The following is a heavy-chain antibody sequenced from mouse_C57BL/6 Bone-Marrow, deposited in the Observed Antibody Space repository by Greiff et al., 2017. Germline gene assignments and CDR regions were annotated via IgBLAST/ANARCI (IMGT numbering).Heavy chain of an antibody. Sequence: VQLQQSGAELVRPGASVKLSCTASGFNIKDDYMHWVKQRPEQGLEWIGWIDPGNGDTEYASKFQGKATITADTSSNTADLQLSSLTSEDTAVIYCTTELYDRERYYTMAFWGRGNAPTVSS. CDR3: TTELYDRERYYTMAF. D-gene: IGHD2-3*01. V-gene: IGHV14-4*01. CDR1: GFNIKDDY. J-gene: IGHJ4*01. CDR2: IDPGNGDT.